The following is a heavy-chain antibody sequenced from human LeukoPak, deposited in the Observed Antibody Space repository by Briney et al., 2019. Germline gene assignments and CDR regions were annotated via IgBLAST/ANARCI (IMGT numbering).Heavy chain of an antibody. J-gene: IGHJ4*02. Sequence: GGSLRLSCAASGFTFSGYSMNWVRQAPGKGLEWVSSISSSSSYIYYADSVKGRFTISRDNAKNSLYLQMNSLRAEDTAVYYCARDPLAYDSSGYPPFVDYWGQGTLVTVSS. D-gene: IGHD3-22*01. CDR3: ARDPLAYDSSGYPPFVDY. V-gene: IGHV3-21*01. CDR1: GFTFSGYS. CDR2: ISSSSSYI.